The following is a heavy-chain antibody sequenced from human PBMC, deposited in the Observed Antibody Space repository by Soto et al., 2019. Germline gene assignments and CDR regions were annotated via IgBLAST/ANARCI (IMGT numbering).Heavy chain of an antibody. CDR3: ARRYGGTFDY. J-gene: IGHJ4*02. CDR1: GGSISSYY. CDR2: IYYSGST. V-gene: IGHV4-59*08. Sequence: QVQLQESGPGLVKPSETLSLTCTVSGGSISSYYWSWIRQPPGKGLEWIGYIYYSGSTNYNPSLQSRVTISVDTSKNQVSLKLSSVTAADTAVYYCARRYGGTFDYWGQGTLVTVSS. D-gene: IGHD2-15*01.